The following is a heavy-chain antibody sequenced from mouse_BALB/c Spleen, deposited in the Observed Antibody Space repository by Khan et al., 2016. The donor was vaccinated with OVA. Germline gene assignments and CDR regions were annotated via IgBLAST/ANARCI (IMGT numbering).Heavy chain of an antibody. V-gene: IGHV9-1*02. CDR2: LNTYTGEP. Sequence: QIQLVQSGPELKKPGETVKISCKASGYTFTNYRMNWMKQAPGKGLKWMGWLNTYTGEPKYADDFKGRFAFSLENSASTADLQNNNLKNEDKATCYCARQTTYWYFDVWGAGTTVTVSS. CDR3: ARQTTYWYFDV. D-gene: IGHD2-1*01. CDR1: GYTFTNYR. J-gene: IGHJ1*01.